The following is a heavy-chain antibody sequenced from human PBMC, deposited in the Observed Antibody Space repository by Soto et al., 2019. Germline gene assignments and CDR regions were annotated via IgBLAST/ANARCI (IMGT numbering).Heavy chain of an antibody. D-gene: IGHD1-26*01. CDR1: GASVSRSNY. CDR2: IFFSGST. CDR3: AMRSKWAVHFDS. Sequence: PSETLSLTCSVSGASVSRSNYWNWIRQSPGKGLEWLGYIFFSGSTNFNPTVEGRVTISVDTSRNQFSLKLTSVTAADTAVYYCAMRSKWAVHFDSRGHGTLVTGSS. J-gene: IGHJ4*01. V-gene: IGHV4-59*02.